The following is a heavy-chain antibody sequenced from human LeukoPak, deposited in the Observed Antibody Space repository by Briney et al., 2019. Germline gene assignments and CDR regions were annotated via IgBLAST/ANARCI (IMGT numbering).Heavy chain of an antibody. CDR1: GYTFTSYD. CDR2: MNPNSGNT. Sequence: ASVKVSCKASGYTFTSYDINWVRQATGQGLEWMGWMNPNSGNTGYAQKFQGRVTMTRNTSISTAYMELSSLRSEDTAVYYCARYRLEYYGSGSYGMDVWGQGTTVTVSS. D-gene: IGHD3-10*01. V-gene: IGHV1-8*02. CDR3: ARYRLEYYGSGSYGMDV. J-gene: IGHJ6*02.